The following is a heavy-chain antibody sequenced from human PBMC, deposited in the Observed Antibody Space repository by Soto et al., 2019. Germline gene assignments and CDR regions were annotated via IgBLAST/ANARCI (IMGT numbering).Heavy chain of an antibody. V-gene: IGHV4-59*08. J-gene: IGHJ6*03. CDR3: ARQPLTTVTTPRKDYYYYYMDV. CDR2: IYYSGST. D-gene: IGHD4-4*01. CDR1: GGSISSYY. Sequence: SETLSLTCTVSGGSISSYYWSWIRQPPGKGLEWIGYIYYSGSTNYNPSLKSRVTISVDTSKNQSSLKRSSETAADTAVYYCARQPLTTVTTPRKDYYYYYMDVWGKGTTVTVSS.